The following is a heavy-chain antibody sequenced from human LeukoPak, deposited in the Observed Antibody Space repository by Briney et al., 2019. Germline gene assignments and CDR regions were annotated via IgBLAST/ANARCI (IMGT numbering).Heavy chain of an antibody. V-gene: IGHV3-21*01. CDR3: ARDGEEFDDYIWGSYRPNYFDY. CDR1: GFTFDDYA. D-gene: IGHD3-16*02. Sequence: PGGSLRLSCAASGFTFDDYAMHWVRQAPGKGLEWVSSISSSSSFIYYADSVKGRFTISRDNAKNSLYLQMNSLRAEDSAVYYCARDGEEFDDYIWGSYRPNYFDYWGQGTLVTVSS. J-gene: IGHJ4*02. CDR2: ISSSSSFI.